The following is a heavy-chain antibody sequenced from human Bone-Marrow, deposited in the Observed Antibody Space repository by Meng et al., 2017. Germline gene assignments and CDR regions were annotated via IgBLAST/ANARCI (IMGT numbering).Heavy chain of an antibody. D-gene: IGHD3-10*01. CDR2: ISAYNGNT. V-gene: IGHV1-18*01. CDR1: GYTFTSYG. Sequence: ASVKVSCKASGYTFTSYGISWVRQAPGQGLEWMGWISAYNGNTNYAQKLQGRVTMTTDTSTSTAYMELRSLRSDDTAVYYCARDILITWYYYGSGSPPRGRFAPWGQGTLVTVSS. J-gene: IGHJ5*02. CDR3: ARDILITWYYYGSGSPPRGRFAP.